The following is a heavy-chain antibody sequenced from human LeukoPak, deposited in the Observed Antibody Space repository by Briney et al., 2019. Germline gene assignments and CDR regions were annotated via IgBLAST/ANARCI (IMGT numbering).Heavy chain of an antibody. CDR2: INPNSGGT. CDR3: ARVLDNGDYWAY. D-gene: IGHD4-17*01. CDR1: GYTFTSYY. V-gene: IGHV1-2*02. Sequence: ASVKVSCKASGYTFTSYYMHWVRQAPGQGLEWMGIINPNSGGTNYAQKFQGRVTMTRDTSISTAYMELSRLRSDDTAVYYCARVLDNGDYWAYWGQGTLVTVSS. J-gene: IGHJ4*02.